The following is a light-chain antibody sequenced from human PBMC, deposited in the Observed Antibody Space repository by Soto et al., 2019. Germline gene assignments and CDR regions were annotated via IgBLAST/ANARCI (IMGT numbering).Light chain of an antibody. J-gene: IGKJ1*01. CDR3: QQYGSSGT. Sequence: EIVLTQSQATLSVSALDRAPLXWPASQSVSSSYLAWYQQKPGQAPRLLIYGASNRATGIPDRFSGSGSGTDFTLTISRLEPEDFAVYYCQQYGSSGTFGQGTKVDIK. V-gene: IGKV3-20*01. CDR2: GAS. CDR1: QSVSSSY.